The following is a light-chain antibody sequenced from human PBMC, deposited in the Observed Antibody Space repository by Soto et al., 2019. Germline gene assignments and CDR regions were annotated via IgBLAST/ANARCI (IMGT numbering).Light chain of an antibody. CDR3: QQYNNWPIT. J-gene: IGKJ5*01. V-gene: IGKV3-15*01. CDR2: GAS. Sequence: EIVMTQSPATLSVSPGERATLPCRASQSINSNLAWYQEKPGQAPRLLMYGASTRATGIPARFSGSGSGTEFTLTISSLQSEDSAVYHCQQYNNWPITFGQGTRLEIK. CDR1: QSINSN.